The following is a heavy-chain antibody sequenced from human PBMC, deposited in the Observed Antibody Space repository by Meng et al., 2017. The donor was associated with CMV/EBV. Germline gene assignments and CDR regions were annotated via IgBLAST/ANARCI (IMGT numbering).Heavy chain of an antibody. Sequence: SLKISCAASGFTFDDYAMHWVRQAPGKGLEWVSGISWNSGSIGYADSVKGRFTISRDNAKNSLYLQMNSLRAEDMALYYCAKDNYGGNSGEFDYWGQGTLVTVSS. CDR3: AKDNYGGNSGEFDY. CDR2: ISWNSGSI. CDR1: GFTFDDYA. J-gene: IGHJ4*02. D-gene: IGHD4-23*01. V-gene: IGHV3-9*03.